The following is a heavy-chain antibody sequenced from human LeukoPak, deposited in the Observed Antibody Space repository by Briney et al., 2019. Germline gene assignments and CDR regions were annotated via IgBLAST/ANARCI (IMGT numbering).Heavy chain of an antibody. Sequence: GRSLRLSCAASGFTFSSYGMHWVRQAPGKGLEWVAVIWYDGSNKYYADPVKGRFTISRDNSKNTLYLQMNSLRAEDTAVYYCARDQTPYYDSSGYYYGVDYWGQGTLVTVSS. D-gene: IGHD3-22*01. CDR2: IWYDGSNK. J-gene: IGHJ4*02. V-gene: IGHV3-33*01. CDR1: GFTFSSYG. CDR3: ARDQTPYYDSSGYYYGVDY.